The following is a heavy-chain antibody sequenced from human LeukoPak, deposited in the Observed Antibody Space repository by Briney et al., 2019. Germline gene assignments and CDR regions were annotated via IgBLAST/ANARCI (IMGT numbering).Heavy chain of an antibody. J-gene: IGHJ4*02. CDR1: GFTFSSYA. V-gene: IGHV3-23*01. D-gene: IGHD2-2*01. Sequence: GGSLRLSCAASGFTFSSYAMGWVRQAPGKGLEWVSAISGSGGSTYYADSVKGRFTISRDNSKNTLYLQMNSLRAEDTAVYYCAKGVDGSRYYFDYWGQGTLVTVSS. CDR2: ISGSGGST. CDR3: AKGVDGSRYYFDY.